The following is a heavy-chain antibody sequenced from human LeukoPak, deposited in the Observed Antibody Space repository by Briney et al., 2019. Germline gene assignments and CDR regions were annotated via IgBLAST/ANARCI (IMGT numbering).Heavy chain of an antibody. V-gene: IGHV4-59*08. CDR1: GGSISSYY. CDR2: IYYSGST. J-gene: IGHJ4*02. CDR3: ARNLGSGSYYTPGD. D-gene: IGHD3-10*01. Sequence: SETLSLTCTVSGGSISSYYRSWIRQPPGKGLEWIGYIYYSGSTNYNPSLKSRVTISVDTSKNQFSLKLSSVTAADTAVYYCARNLGSGSYYTPGDWGQGTLVTVSS.